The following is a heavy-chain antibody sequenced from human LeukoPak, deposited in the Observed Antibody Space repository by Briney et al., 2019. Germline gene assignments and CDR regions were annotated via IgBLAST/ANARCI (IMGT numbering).Heavy chain of an antibody. J-gene: IGHJ4*02. CDR3: ARQVAVAVHFDY. V-gene: IGHV4-31*03. CDR2: IYYSGST. D-gene: IGHD6-19*01. Sequence: PSQTLSLTCTVSGGSISSGGYYWSWIRQHPGTGLEWIGYIYYSGSTYYNPSLKSRVTISVDTSKNQFSLRLSSVTAADTAVYYCARQVAVAVHFDYWGQGTLVTVSS. CDR1: GGSISSGGYY.